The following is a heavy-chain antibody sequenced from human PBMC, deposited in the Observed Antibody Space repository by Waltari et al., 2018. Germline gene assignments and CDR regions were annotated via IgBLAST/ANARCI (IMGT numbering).Heavy chain of an antibody. J-gene: IGHJ4*02. CDR3: ARASSGWSPYHYFDY. CDR2: IYHSGST. Sequence: QVQLQESGPGLVKPSQTLSLTCTVSGGSISSGGYYWSWIRRHPGKGLEWIGYIYHSGSTYYNPSLKRRVTISVDRSKNQFSLKRSSVTAADTAVYYCARASSGWSPYHYFDYWGQGTLVTVSS. CDR1: GGSISSGGYY. V-gene: IGHV4-31*03. D-gene: IGHD6-19*01.